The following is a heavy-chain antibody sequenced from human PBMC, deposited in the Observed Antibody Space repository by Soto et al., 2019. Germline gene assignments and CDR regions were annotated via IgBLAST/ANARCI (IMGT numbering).Heavy chain of an antibody. CDR1: GFTFSSYA. Sequence: SGGSLRLSCAASGFTFSSYAMSWVRQAPGKGLEWVSAISGSGGSTYYADSVKGRFTISRDNSKNTLYLQMNSPRAEDTAVYYCAKGVVVVAAIRFDPWGQGTLVTVSS. D-gene: IGHD2-15*01. CDR3: AKGVVVVAAIRFDP. J-gene: IGHJ5*02. CDR2: ISGSGGST. V-gene: IGHV3-23*01.